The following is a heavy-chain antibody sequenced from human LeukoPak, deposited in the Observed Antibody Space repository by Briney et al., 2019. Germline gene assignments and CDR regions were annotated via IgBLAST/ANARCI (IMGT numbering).Heavy chain of an antibody. CDR1: GYSFTSYW. V-gene: IGHV5-51*01. J-gene: IGHJ4*02. D-gene: IGHD3-22*01. CDR2: IYPGDSDT. Sequence: GESLKSSCKGSGYSFTSYWIGWVRQMPGKGLEWMGIIYPGDSDTRYSPSFQGQVTISTDKSISTAYLQWSSLKASDTAMYYCARAPWYYYDSSGYCDYWGQGSLLTVSS. CDR3: ARAPWYYYDSSGYCDY.